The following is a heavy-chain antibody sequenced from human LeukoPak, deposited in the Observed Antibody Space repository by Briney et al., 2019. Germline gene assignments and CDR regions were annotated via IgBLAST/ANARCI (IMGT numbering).Heavy chain of an antibody. CDR2: IFNNGGA. CDR1: GDSMSSGSNL. Sequence: SETLSLTCSVSGDSMSSGSNLWTWIRQNPGKGLEWVGYIFNNGGAYYSPSLQSRLTISVDTSQKQFSLKMSSVTAADTAVYYCVRLTCSGSSCSGGGAFDVWGQGTVVTVSS. V-gene: IGHV4-31*03. J-gene: IGHJ3*01. D-gene: IGHD2-2*01. CDR3: VRLTCSGSSCSGGGAFDV.